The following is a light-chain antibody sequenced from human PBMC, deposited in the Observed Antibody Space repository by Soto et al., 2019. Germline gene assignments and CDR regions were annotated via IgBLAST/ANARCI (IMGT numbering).Light chain of an antibody. Sequence: QSALTQPPSVSGAPGQRVTISCTGSGSNIGGGYDVQWYQQIPGTAPKLLIYGTINRPSGVPDRFSGSKSGTSASLAITGLQAEDEADYYCQSYDSLHVVFGGGTKVTVL. V-gene: IGLV1-40*01. CDR3: QSYDSLHVV. J-gene: IGLJ2*01. CDR2: GTI. CDR1: GSNIGGGYD.